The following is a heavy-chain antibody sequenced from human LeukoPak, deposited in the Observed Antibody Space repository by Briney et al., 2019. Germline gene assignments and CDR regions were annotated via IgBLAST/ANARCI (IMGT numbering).Heavy chain of an antibody. CDR2: INTNTGNP. CDR1: GYTFTSYA. Sequence: ASVKVSCKVSGYTFTSYAMNWVRQAPGQGLEWMGWINTNTGNPTYAQGFTGRFVFSLDTPVSTAYLRISSLKAEDTAVYHCAREGCSSTSCYFGDYGWFDPWGQGTLVTVSS. J-gene: IGHJ5*02. V-gene: IGHV7-4-1*02. CDR3: AREGCSSTSCYFGDYGWFDP. D-gene: IGHD2-2*01.